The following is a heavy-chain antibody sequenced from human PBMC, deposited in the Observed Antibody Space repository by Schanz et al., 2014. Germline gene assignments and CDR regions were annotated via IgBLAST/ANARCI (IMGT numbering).Heavy chain of an antibody. D-gene: IGHD1-26*01. V-gene: IGHV3-64D*06. CDR1: GFTFSDYA. Sequence: EVQLVESGGGLVQPGGSLIISCSASGFTFSDYALHWVRQAPGKGLEYVSAITSDGGGTYYADSAKGRFIISRDTSRNMLFLQMSSLTSDDTAVYYCARSPHYRERKQRSARPTTTNLWGQGTLVTVFS. J-gene: IGHJ4*02. CDR2: ITSDGGGT. CDR3: ARSPHYRERKQRSARPTTTNL.